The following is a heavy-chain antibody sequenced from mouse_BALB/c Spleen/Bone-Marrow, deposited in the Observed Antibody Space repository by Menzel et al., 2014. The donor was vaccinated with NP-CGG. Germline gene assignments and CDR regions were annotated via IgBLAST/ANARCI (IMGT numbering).Heavy chain of an antibody. CDR2: INPDSSTI. CDR1: GFDFSGFW. D-gene: IGHD2-3*01. J-gene: IGHJ3*01. CDR3: ARLGYYGGFAY. Sequence: EVQLVESGGGLVQPGGSLKLSCAASGFDFSGFWMGWVRQAPGKGLEWIGEINPDSSTINYTPSLKDRFIISRDNAKNTLYLQMSKVRSEDTALYYCARLGYYGGFAYWGQGTLVIVSA. V-gene: IGHV4-1*02.